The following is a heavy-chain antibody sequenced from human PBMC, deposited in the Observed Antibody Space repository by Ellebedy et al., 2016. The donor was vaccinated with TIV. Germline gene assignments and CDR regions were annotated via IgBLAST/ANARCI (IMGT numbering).Heavy chain of an antibody. Sequence: GESLKISCSASGFTFTTYAMHWVRQAPGKGLEYDSAITGDGGSTYYADSVKGRFTISRDNAKNSLYLQMNSLRAEDTALYHCARDSYDSSGPNWFDPWGQGTLVTVSS. V-gene: IGHV3-64*04. J-gene: IGHJ5*02. CDR2: ITGDGGST. CDR1: GFTFTTYA. D-gene: IGHD3-22*01. CDR3: ARDSYDSSGPNWFDP.